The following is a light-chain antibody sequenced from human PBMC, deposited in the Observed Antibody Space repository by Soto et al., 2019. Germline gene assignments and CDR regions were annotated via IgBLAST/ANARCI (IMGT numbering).Light chain of an antibody. CDR2: PAS. J-gene: IGKJ1*01. CDR3: QQYTDCPLM. V-gene: IGKV3-15*01. Sequence: IVMTQSPATLSVSLGEGATLACRASQSVSSYLAWYQEKPGHAPRLLSYPASTRATGIPARFRGSGSRTEFTLTIHRLQSEDLAVYYCQQYTDCPLMFGQGTKV. CDR1: QSVSSY.